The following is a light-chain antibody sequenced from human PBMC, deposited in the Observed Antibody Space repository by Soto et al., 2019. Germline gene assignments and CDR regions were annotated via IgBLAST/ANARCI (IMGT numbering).Light chain of an antibody. CDR1: SSNIGAGYD. CDR2: DNN. Sequence: QSVLTQPPSMSGAPGQRATISCTGSSSNIGAGYDVHWYQQHPGTAPKLLIFDNNNRPSGVPDRFSGSKSDTSASLAITGLQAEDEADYYCQSFDTSLSGFVVFGGGTQLTVL. V-gene: IGLV1-40*01. CDR3: QSFDTSLSGFVV. J-gene: IGLJ2*01.